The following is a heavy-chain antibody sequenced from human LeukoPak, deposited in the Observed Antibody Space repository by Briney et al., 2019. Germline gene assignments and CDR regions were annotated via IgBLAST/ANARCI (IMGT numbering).Heavy chain of an antibody. CDR3: ARSSLGRGVSGFGY. CDR2: VSSDGRT. D-gene: IGHD3-10*01. J-gene: IGHJ4*02. CDR1: GFTLSDSG. V-gene: IGHV3-23*01. Sequence: GGSLRLSCAASGFTLSDSGMNWVRQPPGGGLEWVSGVSSDGRTYYGDSVKGRFTVSRDNFKNTLNLQMNNLRAEDTARYYCARSSLGRGVSGFGYWGQGTVVTVSS.